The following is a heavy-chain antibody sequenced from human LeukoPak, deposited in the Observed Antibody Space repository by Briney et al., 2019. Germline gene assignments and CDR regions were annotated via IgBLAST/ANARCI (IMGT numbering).Heavy chain of an antibody. J-gene: IGHJ4*02. CDR2: ISSSGSTL. V-gene: IGHV3-11*04. CDR1: GFTFNDYY. Sequence: GGSLRLSCAASGFTFNDYYMSWIRQAPGKGLEWVSYISSSGSTLYYADSVKGRITISRDNAKNSLYLQMNSLRAEDTAVYYCARDRGYYDSSGYYYKGYFDYWGQGTLVTVSS. D-gene: IGHD3-22*01. CDR3: ARDRGYYDSSGYYYKGYFDY.